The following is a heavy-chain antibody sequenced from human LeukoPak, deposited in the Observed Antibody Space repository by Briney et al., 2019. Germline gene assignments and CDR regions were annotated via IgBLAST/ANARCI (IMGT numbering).Heavy chain of an antibody. Sequence: GASVKVSCKASGGTCSSYAISWVRQAPGQGLEWMGRIIPIFGTANYAQKFQGRVTITTDESTSTAYMELSSLRSEDTAVYYCARARDSSGYYPAGAFDIWGQGTMVTVSS. CDR1: GGTCSSYA. D-gene: IGHD3-22*01. CDR2: IIPIFGTA. V-gene: IGHV1-69*05. CDR3: ARARDSSGYYPAGAFDI. J-gene: IGHJ3*02.